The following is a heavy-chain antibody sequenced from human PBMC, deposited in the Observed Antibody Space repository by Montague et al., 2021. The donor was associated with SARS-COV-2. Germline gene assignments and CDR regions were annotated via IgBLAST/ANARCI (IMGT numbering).Heavy chain of an antibody. D-gene: IGHD6-13*01. CDR1: GDSVPSNSAA. V-gene: IGHV6-1*01. Sequence: CAISGDSVPSNSAAWNWIRQSPSRGLEWLGRTYNRSKWYNDYALSVKSRITINPDTSKYQFSLQLNSVTSEDATVYYCARYFGASSSSWLLPSHFEYLVQETVVTVTS. CDR2: TYNRSKWYN. J-gene: IGHJ4*02. CDR3: ARYFGASSSSWLLPSHFEY.